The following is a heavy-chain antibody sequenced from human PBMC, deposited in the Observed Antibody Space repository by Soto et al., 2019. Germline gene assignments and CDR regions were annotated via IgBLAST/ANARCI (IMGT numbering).Heavy chain of an antibody. J-gene: IGHJ4*02. CDR2: INPILSMS. D-gene: IGHD3-10*01. Sequence: QVQLVQSGADVQRPGSSVRVSCKASSDTFNFYSINWVRQAPGLGLRWMGRINPILSMSNYAPRFQGRVTMTADKSTSTAYMELSSLRSEDTAMYYCATSYGSGYRAFDSWGQGALVTVSS. CDR3: ATSYGSGYRAFDS. V-gene: IGHV1-69*02. CDR1: SDTFNFYS.